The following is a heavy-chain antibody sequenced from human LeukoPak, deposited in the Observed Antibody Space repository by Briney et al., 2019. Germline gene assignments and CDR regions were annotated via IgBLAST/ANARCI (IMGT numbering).Heavy chain of an antibody. CDR1: GFTVSSNY. J-gene: IGHJ3*02. CDR3: ARDPTIFGVVVGAFDI. V-gene: IGHV3-20*04. CDR2: INWNGGST. D-gene: IGHD3-3*01. Sequence: PGGSLRLSCVASGFTVSSNYMSWVRQAPGKGLEWVSGINWNGGSTGYADSVKGRFTISGDNAKNSLYLQMNSLRAEDTALYYCARDPTIFGVVVGAFDIWGQGTMVTVSS.